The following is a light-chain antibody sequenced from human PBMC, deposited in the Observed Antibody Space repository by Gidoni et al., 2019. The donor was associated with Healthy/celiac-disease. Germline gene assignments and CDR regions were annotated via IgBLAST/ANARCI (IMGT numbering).Light chain of an antibody. CDR2: EVS. V-gene: IGLV2-8*01. Sequence: QSALTQPPSASGSPGQSVTISCTGTSSDGGGDNYVSWYQPHPGKAPTLMIYEVSKRPSGVPDRFSGSKAGNTASLTVSGLQAEDEADYYCSSYAGSNNYVVFGGGTKLTVL. CDR1: SSDGGGDNY. CDR3: SSYAGSNNYVV. J-gene: IGLJ2*01.